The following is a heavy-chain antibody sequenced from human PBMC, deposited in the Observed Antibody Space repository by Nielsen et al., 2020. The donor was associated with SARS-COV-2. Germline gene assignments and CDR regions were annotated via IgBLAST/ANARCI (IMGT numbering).Heavy chain of an antibody. CDR1: SYTFTKYG. CDR3: ARSPDASGSYSLFDY. J-gene: IGHJ4*02. Sequence: ASVKVSCKASSYTFTKYGITWVRQAPGQGPEWMGWIDTKTGKPTIAPGFTGRFVFSMDTSTNTAFLQISSLKADDTATYYCARSPDASGSYSLFDYWGQGTLVTVSS. D-gene: IGHD3-10*01. CDR2: IDTKTGKP. V-gene: IGHV7-4-1*02.